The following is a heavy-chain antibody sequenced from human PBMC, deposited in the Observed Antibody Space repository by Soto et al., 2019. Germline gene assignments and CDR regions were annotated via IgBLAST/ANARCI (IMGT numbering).Heavy chain of an antibody. Sequence: EVQLLESGGGLVQPGGSLRLSCAASGFTFSSYAMSWVRQAPGKGLEWVSAISGSGGSTYYADSVKSRFTISRDNSKNTLYLQMNSLRAEDTAVYYCAKDHSPYSSSSGKIDYWGQGTLVTVSS. CDR1: GFTFSSYA. CDR3: AKDHSPYSSSSGKIDY. J-gene: IGHJ4*02. CDR2: ISGSGGST. D-gene: IGHD6-6*01. V-gene: IGHV3-23*01.